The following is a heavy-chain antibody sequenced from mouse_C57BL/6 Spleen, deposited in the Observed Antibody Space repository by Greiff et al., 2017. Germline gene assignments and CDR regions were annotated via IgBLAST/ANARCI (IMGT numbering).Heavy chain of an antibody. CDR2: IDPSDSYT. Sequence: VQLQQPGAELVKPGASVKLSCKASGYTFTSYWMQWVKQRPGQGLEWIGEIDPSDSYTNYNQKFKGKATLTVDTSSSTAYMQLSSLTSEDSAVYYCARVWDGYYPYYFDYWGQGTTLTVSS. V-gene: IGHV1-50*01. CDR3: ARVWDGYYPYYFDY. CDR1: GYTFTSYW. J-gene: IGHJ2*01. D-gene: IGHD2-3*01.